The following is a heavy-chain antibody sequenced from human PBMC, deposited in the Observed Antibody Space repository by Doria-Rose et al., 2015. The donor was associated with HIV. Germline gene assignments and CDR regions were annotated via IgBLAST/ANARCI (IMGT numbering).Heavy chain of an antibody. Sequence: LSLTCSVSGASVSSRGYYWNWIRQVPGKGLESLGYTYYTGTSDYSPSLKSRLNMAVDMSKNQFSLKLSFVTVADTAVYYCARMGSYRELDYWGQGALVIVSA. D-gene: IGHD3-3*01. J-gene: IGHJ4*02. CDR3: ARMGSYRELDY. CDR1: GASVSSRGYY. CDR2: TYYTGTS. V-gene: IGHV4-31*03.